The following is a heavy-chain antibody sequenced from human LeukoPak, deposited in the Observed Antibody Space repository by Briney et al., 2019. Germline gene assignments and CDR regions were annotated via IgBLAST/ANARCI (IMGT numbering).Heavy chain of an antibody. D-gene: IGHD6-19*01. CDR1: GFTFSSYA. Sequence: PGGSLRLSCAASGFTFSSYAMSWVSQAPGKGLEWVSAISGSGGSTNYADSVKGRFTISRDNSKNTLYLQMNSLRAEDTAVYYCAKRSAVAGPLDYWGQGTLVTVSS. J-gene: IGHJ4*02. CDR3: AKRSAVAGPLDY. CDR2: ISGSGGST. V-gene: IGHV3-23*01.